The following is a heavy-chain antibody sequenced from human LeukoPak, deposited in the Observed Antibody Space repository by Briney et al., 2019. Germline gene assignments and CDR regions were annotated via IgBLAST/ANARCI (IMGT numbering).Heavy chain of an antibody. CDR1: VGCFSVYY. V-gene: IGHV4-34*01. J-gene: IGHJ4*02. CDR3: ARFKRRNKARALQLLPSDY. Sequence: PSETLSLTCAVYVGCFSVYYWSWIRQPPGKGLEWIGEINHSGSTNYNPSLKSRVTISVDTSKNQFSLKLSSVTAADTAVYYCARFKRRNKARALQLLPSDYWGQGTLVTVSS. CDR2: INHSGST. D-gene: IGHD1-7*01.